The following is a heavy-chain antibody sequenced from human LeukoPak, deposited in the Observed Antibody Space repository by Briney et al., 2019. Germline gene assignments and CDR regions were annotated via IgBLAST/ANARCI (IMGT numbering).Heavy chain of an antibody. CDR1: GYTFTSYD. CDR3: ARYSSSWSFLGYYYYYMDV. J-gene: IGHJ6*03. Sequence: GASVKVSCKASGYTFTSYDINWVRQATGQGLEWMGWMNPNSGNTGYAQKFQGRVTMTRNTSISTAYMELSSLRSEDTAVYYCARYSSSWSFLGYYYYYMDVWGKGTTVTISS. CDR2: MNPNSGNT. D-gene: IGHD6-13*01. V-gene: IGHV1-8*01.